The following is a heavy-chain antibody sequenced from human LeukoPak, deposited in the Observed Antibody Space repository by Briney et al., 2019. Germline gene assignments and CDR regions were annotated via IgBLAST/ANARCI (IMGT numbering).Heavy chain of an antibody. CDR3: ANGGTTPLPGY. CDR2: ISGSGGNT. J-gene: IGHJ4*02. D-gene: IGHD1-7*01. CDR1: GFTFSNYA. V-gene: IGHV3-23*01. Sequence: GGSLRLSCAASGFTFSNYAMNWVRQAPGKGLESISAISGSGGNTYYADSVKGRFTISRDNSMNTLYVQMNSLRAEDTAVYYCANGGTTPLPGYWGQGTLVTVSS.